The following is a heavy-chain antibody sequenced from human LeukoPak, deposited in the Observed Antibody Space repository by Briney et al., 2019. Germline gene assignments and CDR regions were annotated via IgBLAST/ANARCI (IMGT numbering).Heavy chain of an antibody. CDR1: GFAFSSYA. CDR2: TSGSGGGT. J-gene: IGHJ4*02. CDR3: AKAGLRLRFRDGYISY. D-gene: IGHD5-24*01. V-gene: IGHV3-23*01. Sequence: QPGGSLRLSCAASGFAFSSYAMSWVRQAPGKGLEWVSRTSGSGGGTYYADSVKGRFTISRDNSKNALYLQMNSLRAEDTAVYYCAKAGLRLRFRDGYISYWGQGTLVTVSS.